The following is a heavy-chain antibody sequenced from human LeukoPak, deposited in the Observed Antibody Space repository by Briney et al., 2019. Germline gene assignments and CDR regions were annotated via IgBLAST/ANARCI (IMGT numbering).Heavy chain of an antibody. CDR2: ISYDGSNK. V-gene: IGHV3-30*03. CDR1: GFPFSSYE. J-gene: IGHJ4*02. D-gene: IGHD6-19*01. Sequence: GGSLRLSCAASGFPFSSYEMNWVRQAPGKGLEWVAVISYDGSNKYYADSVKGRFTISRDNSKNTLYLQMNSLRAEDTAVYYCVRGIAVAGTGETLDYWGQGTLVTVSS. CDR3: VRGIAVAGTGETLDY.